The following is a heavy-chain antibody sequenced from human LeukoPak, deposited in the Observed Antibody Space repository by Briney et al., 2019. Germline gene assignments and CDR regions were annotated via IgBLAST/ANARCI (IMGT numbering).Heavy chain of an antibody. CDR2: IYYSGST. CDR1: GGSISSGDYY. V-gene: IGHV4-30-4*01. J-gene: IGHJ4*02. D-gene: IGHD3-10*01. CDR3: ARGHSGYYGSDRSLDY. Sequence: SETLSLTCTVSGGSISSGDYYWSWIRQPPGKGLEWIGYIYYSGSTYYNPSLKSRVTISVDTSKNQFSLKLSSVTAADTAVYYCARGHSGYYGSDRSLDYWGQGTLVTVSS.